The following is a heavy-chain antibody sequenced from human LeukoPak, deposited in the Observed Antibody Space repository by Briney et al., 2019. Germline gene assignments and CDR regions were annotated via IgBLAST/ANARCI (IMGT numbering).Heavy chain of an antibody. J-gene: IGHJ4*02. Sequence: ASVKVSCKASGGTFSSYAISWVRQAPGQGLEWMGWISAYNGNTNYAQKLQGRVTMTTDTSTSTAYMELRSLRSDDTAVYYCARAHEDDFWSGYYSFDYWGQGTLVTVSS. CDR2: ISAYNGNT. CDR1: GGTFSSYA. V-gene: IGHV1-18*01. D-gene: IGHD3-3*01. CDR3: ARAHEDDFWSGYYSFDY.